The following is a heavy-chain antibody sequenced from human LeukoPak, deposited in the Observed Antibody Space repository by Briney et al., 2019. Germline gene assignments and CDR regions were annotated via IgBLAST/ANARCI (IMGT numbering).Heavy chain of an antibody. CDR3: ARELSTYSYGYDY. Sequence: PSETLSLTCAVSGGSISSSNWWSWVRQPPGKGLEWIGEIYHSGSTNYNPSLKSRVTISVDTSKNQFSLKLSSVTAADTAVYYCARELSTYSYGYDYWGQGTLVTVSS. V-gene: IGHV4-4*02. D-gene: IGHD5-18*01. J-gene: IGHJ4*02. CDR1: GGSISSSNW. CDR2: IYHSGST.